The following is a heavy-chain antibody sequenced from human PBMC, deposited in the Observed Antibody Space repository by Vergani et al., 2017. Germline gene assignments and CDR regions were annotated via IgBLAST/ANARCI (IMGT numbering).Heavy chain of an antibody. CDR3: AKDEIVRATVARYFDY. Sequence: EVQLLESGGALVQPGGSLRLYCAASGFTFSSYAMSWVRQAPGKGLEWVSGISGSGDSTHYADSVKGRFTISRDNPKNTLYLQMNSLRAEDTAVYYCAKDEIVRATVARYFDYWGQGTLVTVSS. CDR2: ISGSGDST. D-gene: IGHD1-26*01. CDR1: GFTFSSYA. V-gene: IGHV3-23*01. J-gene: IGHJ4*02.